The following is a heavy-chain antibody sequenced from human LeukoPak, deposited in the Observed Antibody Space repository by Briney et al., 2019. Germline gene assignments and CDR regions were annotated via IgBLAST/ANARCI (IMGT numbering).Heavy chain of an antibody. CDR2: LYCSGNT. V-gene: IGHV4-59*03. CDR3: VASETLSLTCTVSGGSISSYY. D-gene: IGHD2-8*02. CDR1: GGSISSYY. J-gene: IGHJ4*01. Sequence: SETLSLTCTVSGGSISSYYWSWIRQPPGKGLEWIGYLYCSGNTNYNPSLKSRVTMSADTSKNKFSLKGVHPPQPMRHLPIGVASETLSLTCTVSGGSISSYYW.